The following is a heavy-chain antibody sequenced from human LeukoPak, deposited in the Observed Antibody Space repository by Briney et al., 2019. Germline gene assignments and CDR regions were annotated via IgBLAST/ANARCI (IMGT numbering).Heavy chain of an antibody. J-gene: IGHJ3*02. D-gene: IGHD4-17*01. CDR1: GGSIRSGTHY. CDR3: ARHGLSYGDYVIYAFDI. Sequence: ETLSLTCTVSGGSIRSGTHYWGWIRQPPGKGLEWIGSMYYSGITYYNPSLKSRVTISVDTSKNQFSLKLSSVTAADTAVYYCARHGLSYGDYVIYAFDIWGQGTMVTVSS. V-gene: IGHV4-39*01. CDR2: MYYSGIT.